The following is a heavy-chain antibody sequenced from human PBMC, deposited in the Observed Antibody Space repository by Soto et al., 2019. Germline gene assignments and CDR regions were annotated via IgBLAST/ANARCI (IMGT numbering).Heavy chain of an antibody. V-gene: IGHV4-30-4*01. CDR3: ARGACDGERWDRFPPFDY. D-gene: IGHD2-21*01. CDR2: ICGGGST. Sequence: QVLLQESGPGLVMPSETLSLTCTVSGGSVSTAGHYWSWIRHRPGKGLQWIGYICGGGSTFYTPSLKGRVSLSMDESKNPFALKVTSVSATDTAVYYCARGACDGERWDRFPPFDYWGQGTLVTVSS. J-gene: IGHJ4*02. CDR1: GGSVSTAGHY.